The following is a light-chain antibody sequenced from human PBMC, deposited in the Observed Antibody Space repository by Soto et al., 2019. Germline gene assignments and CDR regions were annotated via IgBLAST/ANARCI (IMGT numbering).Light chain of an antibody. CDR2: VND. J-gene: IGLJ1*01. CDR1: SSNMGTNT. CDR3: VAWDDNLDAHV. Sequence: QSALTQPPSASGTPGQRVTISCFGASSNMGTNTVGWYQQLPGAAPKVLIYVNDKRPSGVPDRFSGSNSGTSASLTISGLQSEDEADYYCVAWDDNLDAHVFGTGT. V-gene: IGLV1-44*01.